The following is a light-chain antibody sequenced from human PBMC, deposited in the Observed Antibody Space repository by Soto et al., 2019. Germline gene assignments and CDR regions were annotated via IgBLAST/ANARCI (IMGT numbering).Light chain of an antibody. CDR1: RNDAGTYNL. V-gene: IGLV2-23*02. J-gene: IGLJ1*01. CDR3: CSYAGRSTYV. CDR2: EVT. Sequence: QSVLTQPASVSGSPGQSITISCTGTRNDAGTYNLVSWYQQYPGKAPKLLISEVTKRPSAVSSRFSGSKSGNTASLTISGLQAEDEADYYCCSYAGRSTYVFGTGTKLTVL.